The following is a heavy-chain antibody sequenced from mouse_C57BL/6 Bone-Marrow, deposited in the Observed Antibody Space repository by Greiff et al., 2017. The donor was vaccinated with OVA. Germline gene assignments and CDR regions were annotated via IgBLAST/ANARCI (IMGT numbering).Heavy chain of an antibody. V-gene: IGHV7-3*01. CDR2: IRNKANGYTT. CDR1: GFTFTDYY. CDR3: ARITTVVESYYFDY. J-gene: IGHJ2*01. Sequence: EVKLMESGGGLVQPGGSLSLSCAASGFTFTDYYMSWVRQPPGKALEWLGFIRNKANGYTTEYSASVKGRFTISRDNSQSILYLQMNALRAEDSATYYCARITTVVESYYFDYWGQGTTLTVSS. D-gene: IGHD1-1*01.